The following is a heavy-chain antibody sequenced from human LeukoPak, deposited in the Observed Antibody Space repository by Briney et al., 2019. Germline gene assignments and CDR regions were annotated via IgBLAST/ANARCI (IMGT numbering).Heavy chain of an antibody. CDR3: ARSRSGYSYDHAAFEI. D-gene: IGHD5-18*01. CDR1: GGSISTYY. Sequence: SETLPLTCTVSGGSISTYYWSWIRQPPGKGLEWIAYIDYRGSTTYNPSLRSRVTISVDTSRNQFSLKLYSVTAADTAVYYCARSRSGYSYDHAAFEIWGQGTMVTVSS. CDR2: IDYRGST. V-gene: IGHV4-59*01. J-gene: IGHJ3*02.